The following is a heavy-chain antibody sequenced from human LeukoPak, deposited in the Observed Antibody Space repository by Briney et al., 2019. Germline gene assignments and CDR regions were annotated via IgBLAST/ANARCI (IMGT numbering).Heavy chain of an antibody. Sequence: GGSLRLSCAASGFTFNYYAMTWVRRAPGKGLEWVASISGSGSNTYYADSVKGRFTISRDNSKNTLYLQMNSLRAEDTALYYCAKKTSYNFSDYWGQGTLVTVSS. V-gene: IGHV3-23*01. CDR3: AKKTSYNFSDY. CDR1: GFTFNYYA. J-gene: IGHJ4*02. D-gene: IGHD5-24*01. CDR2: ISGSGSNT.